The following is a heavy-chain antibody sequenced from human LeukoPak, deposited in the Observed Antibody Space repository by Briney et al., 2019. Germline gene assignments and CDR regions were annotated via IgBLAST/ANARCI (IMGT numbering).Heavy chain of an antibody. CDR3: ARVRVAARPDDAFDI. CDR2: IYYSGST. J-gene: IGHJ3*02. CDR1: GGSISSGGYY. V-gene: IGHV4-31*03. Sequence: SETLSLTCTVSGGSISSGGYYWSWIRQHPGKGLEWIGYIYYSGSTYYNPSLKSRVTISVDTSKNQFSLKLSSVTAADTAVYYCARVRVAARPDDAFDIWGQGTMVTISS. D-gene: IGHD6-6*01.